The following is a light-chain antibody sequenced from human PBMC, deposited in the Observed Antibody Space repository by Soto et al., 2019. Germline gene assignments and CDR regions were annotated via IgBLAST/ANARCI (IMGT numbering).Light chain of an antibody. CDR1: QNVNSN. CDR3: QQYNTLNT. Sequence: EIAMTQSPATRSVSPGQRATLSCRASQNVNSNLAWYQQKPGHAPSLLMYNVSTRATGFPARFSGSGSGTEFTLTISSLQSEDSAIYYCQQYNTLNTFGQGTKLEIK. V-gene: IGKV3-15*01. CDR2: NVS. J-gene: IGKJ2*01.